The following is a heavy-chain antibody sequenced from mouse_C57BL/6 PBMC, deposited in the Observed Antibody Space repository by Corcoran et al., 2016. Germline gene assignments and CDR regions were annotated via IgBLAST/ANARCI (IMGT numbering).Heavy chain of an antibody. Sequence: QIQLVQSGPELKKPGETVKISCKASGYTFTTYGMSWVKQAQGEALKWIACINTYSGVPIYADDFKGRFAFSLETSASTASLQINNLKSEDTATYCCAIDRDWYFEVWGSGTTVTVSS. CDR2: INTYSGVP. J-gene: IGHJ1*01. V-gene: IGHV9-3*01. CDR3: AIDRDWYFEV. CDR1: GYTFTTYG.